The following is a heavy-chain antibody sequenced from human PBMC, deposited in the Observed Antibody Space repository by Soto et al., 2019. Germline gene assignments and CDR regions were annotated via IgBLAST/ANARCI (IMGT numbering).Heavy chain of an antibody. J-gene: IGHJ3*02. Sequence: QVQLQQWGAGLLKPSETLSLTCAVYGGSFSGYYWSWIRQPPGKGLEWIGEINHSGSTNYNPSLKSRVTISVDTSKNQFSLKLSSVTAADTAVYYCARGDERDGSGSYPPEDDAFDIWGQGTMVTVSS. V-gene: IGHV4-34*01. CDR2: INHSGST. D-gene: IGHD3-10*01. CDR3: ARGDERDGSGSYPPEDDAFDI. CDR1: GGSFSGYY.